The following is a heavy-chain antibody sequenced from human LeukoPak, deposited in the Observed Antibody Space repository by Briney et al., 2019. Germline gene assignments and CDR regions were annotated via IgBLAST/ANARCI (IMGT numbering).Heavy chain of an antibody. CDR1: GFTVSSNY. Sequence: GGSLRLSCAASGFTVSSNYMCWVRQAPGKGLEWVSVIYSGGSTYYADSVKGRFTISRDNSKNTLYLQMNSLRAEDTAVYYCARNRIAVAGTTLDYYGMDVWGQGTTVTVSS. V-gene: IGHV3-66*01. CDR2: IYSGGST. D-gene: IGHD6-19*01. J-gene: IGHJ6*02. CDR3: ARNRIAVAGTTLDYYGMDV.